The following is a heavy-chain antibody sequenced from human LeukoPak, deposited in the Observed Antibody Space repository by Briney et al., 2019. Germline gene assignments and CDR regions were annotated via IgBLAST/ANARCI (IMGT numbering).Heavy chain of an antibody. CDR1: GFPFSIYA. V-gene: IGHV3-23*01. CDR3: VRDRGSGWYYMDL. D-gene: IGHD6-19*01. Sequence: GSLRPPCAASGFPFSIYAMSWVRPAPGKGLEWVSVINSNGGTAHYVGSVRGRFTISRDNSKNVVSLQMKSLRADDTAIYFCVRDRGSGWYYMDLWGQGTLVTVSS. CDR2: INSNGGTA. J-gene: IGHJ4*02.